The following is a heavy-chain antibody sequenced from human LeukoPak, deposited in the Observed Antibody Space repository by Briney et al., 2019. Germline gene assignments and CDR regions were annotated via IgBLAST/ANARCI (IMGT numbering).Heavy chain of an antibody. V-gene: IGHV1-3*01. CDR2: INAGNGNT. D-gene: IGHD3-22*01. Sequence: ASVKVSCKASGYTFTSYAMHWVRQAPGQRLEWMGWINAGNGNTKYSQKFQGRVTITRDTSASTAYMELSSLRSEDTAVYYCAKDLDTMIVVLPLDYWGQGTLVTVSS. J-gene: IGHJ4*02. CDR1: GYTFTSYA. CDR3: AKDLDTMIVVLPLDY.